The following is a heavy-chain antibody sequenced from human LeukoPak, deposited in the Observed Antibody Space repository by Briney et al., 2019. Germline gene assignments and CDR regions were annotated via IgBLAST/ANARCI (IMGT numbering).Heavy chain of an antibody. CDR3: ARGEAYGSGTVHCDY. V-gene: IGHV4-4*02. J-gene: IGHJ4*02. D-gene: IGHD3-10*01. CDR1: GGSISSSNW. CDR2: IYQSGST. Sequence: SGTLSLTCAVSGGSISSSNWWSWVRQPPGKGLEWIGEIYQSGSTNCNPSLRSRVTISVDTSKNQFSLKLPSVTAADTAVYYCARGEAYGSGTVHCDYWGQGALVTVSS.